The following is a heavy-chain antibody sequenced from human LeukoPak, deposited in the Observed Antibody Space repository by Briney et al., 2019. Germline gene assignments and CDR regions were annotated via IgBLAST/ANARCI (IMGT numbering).Heavy chain of an antibody. D-gene: IGHD3-3*01. Sequence: GESLKISCKGSGYSFTSYWISWVRQMPGKGLEWMGRIDPSDSYTNYSPSFQGHVTISADKSISTAYLQWSSLKASDTAMYYCAISSGAGPGTVHDFSSGYYTAHYYYYGMDVWGQGTTVTVSS. CDR1: GYSFTSYW. CDR3: AISSGAGPGTVHDFSSGYYTAHYYYYGMDV. CDR2: IDPSDSYT. V-gene: IGHV5-10-1*01. J-gene: IGHJ6*02.